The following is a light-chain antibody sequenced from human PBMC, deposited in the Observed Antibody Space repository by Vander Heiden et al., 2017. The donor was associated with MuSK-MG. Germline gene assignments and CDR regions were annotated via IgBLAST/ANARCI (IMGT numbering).Light chain of an antibody. CDR3: QSYDSSLSGCV. CDR1: SSNIGAGYD. Sequence: QSVLTPPPSVSGAPGQRVTISCTGRSSNIGAGYDVHWYQQLPGTAPKLLIYGNSNRPSGVPDRFSGSKSGTSASLAITGLQAEDEADYYCQSYDSSLSGCVFGGGTKLTVL. V-gene: IGLV1-40*01. J-gene: IGLJ3*02. CDR2: GNS.